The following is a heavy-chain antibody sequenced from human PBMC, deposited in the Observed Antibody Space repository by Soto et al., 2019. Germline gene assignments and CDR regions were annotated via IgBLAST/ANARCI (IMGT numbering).Heavy chain of an antibody. CDR1: GGSISSGDYY. CDR3: ARTYTMIVPWAADNWFDP. J-gene: IGHJ5*02. D-gene: IGHD3-22*01. V-gene: IGHV4-30-4*01. CDR2: IYYSGST. Sequence: PSETLSLTCTVSGGSISSGDYYWSCIRQPPGKGLEWIGYIYYSGSTYYNPSLKSRVTISVDTSKNQFSLKLSSVTAADTAVYYCARTYTMIVPWAADNWFDPWGQGTLVTVSS.